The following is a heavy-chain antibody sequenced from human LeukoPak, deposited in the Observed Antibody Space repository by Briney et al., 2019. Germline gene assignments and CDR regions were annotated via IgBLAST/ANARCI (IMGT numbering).Heavy chain of an antibody. J-gene: IGHJ4*02. D-gene: IGHD2-15*01. Sequence: GGSLRLSCAASGFTFSSYWMHWVRQAPGKGLVWVSRINSDGSSTSYVDSVKGRFTISRDNTKNTLYLQMNSLRAEDTAVYYCARAGFRSCSPFDYWGQGTLVTVSS. V-gene: IGHV3-74*01. CDR1: GFTFSSYW. CDR3: ARAGFRSCSPFDY. CDR2: INSDGSST.